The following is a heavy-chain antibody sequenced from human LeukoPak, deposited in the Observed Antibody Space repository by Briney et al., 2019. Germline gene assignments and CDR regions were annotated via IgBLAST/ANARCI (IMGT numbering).Heavy chain of an antibody. J-gene: IGHJ4*02. CDR3: AKDRGVATTLDY. V-gene: IGHV3-30*02. CDR2: IRYDGSSK. Sequence: GSLRLSCAASGFTFSSYGMHWVRQAPGKGLEWVAFIRYDGSSKYYADSVKGRFTISRDNSKNTLYLQMNSLRAEDTAVYYCAKDRGVATTLDYWGQGTLDTVSS. D-gene: IGHD5-12*01. CDR1: GFTFSSYG.